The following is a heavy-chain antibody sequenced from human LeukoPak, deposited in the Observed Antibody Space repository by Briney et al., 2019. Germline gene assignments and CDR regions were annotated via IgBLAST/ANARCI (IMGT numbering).Heavy chain of an antibody. CDR3: VRSRGYSYGYSYYFDY. V-gene: IGHV5-51*01. Sequence: PGESLKISCKGSGYSFTTNWIGRVRQMPGKGLEWMGIIYPGDSENRYSPSFQGQVTISADKSISTAYLQWSSLKASDTAIYYCVRSRGYSYGYSYYFDYWGQGTLVTVFS. J-gene: IGHJ4*02. CDR2: IYPGDSEN. D-gene: IGHD5-18*01. CDR1: GYSFTTNW.